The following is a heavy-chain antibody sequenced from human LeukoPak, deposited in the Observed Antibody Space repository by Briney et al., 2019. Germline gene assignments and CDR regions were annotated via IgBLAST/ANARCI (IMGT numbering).Heavy chain of an antibody. CDR2: ISSGGSTI. CDR3: ARGGGLDV. Sequence: GGSLRLSCAASGFTFSSYSMNWVRQAPGKGLEWISFISSGGSTIYYADSVKGRLTISRDNAKNSLYLQMNSLRAEDTAVYYCARGGGLDVWGQGATVTVSS. J-gene: IGHJ6*02. CDR1: GFTFSSYS. D-gene: IGHD3-16*01. V-gene: IGHV3-48*01.